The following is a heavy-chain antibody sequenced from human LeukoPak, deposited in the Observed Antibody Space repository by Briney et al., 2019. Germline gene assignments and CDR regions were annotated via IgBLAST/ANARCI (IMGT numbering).Heavy chain of an antibody. Sequence: SETLSLTCTVSGGSISSYYWSWIRQPPGKGLEWIGYIYYSGSTNYNPSLKSRVTISVDTSKNQFSLKLSSVTAADTAVYYCARYDTTITMARGASYYFDYWGQGTLVTVSS. D-gene: IGHD3-10*01. CDR3: ARYDTTITMARGASYYFDY. J-gene: IGHJ4*02. V-gene: IGHV4-59*12. CDR1: GGSISSYY. CDR2: IYYSGST.